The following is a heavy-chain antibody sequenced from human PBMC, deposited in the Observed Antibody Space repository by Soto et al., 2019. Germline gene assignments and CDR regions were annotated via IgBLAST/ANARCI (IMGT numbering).Heavy chain of an antibody. D-gene: IGHD2-2*01. CDR2: ISYDGSNK. CDR3: AKDSALCRSHACSSTRGFDY. V-gene: IGHV3-30*18. CDR1: GFTFSSYG. J-gene: IGHJ4*02. Sequence: GGSLRLSCAASGFTFSSYGMHWVRQAPGKGLEWVAVISYDGSNKYYADSVKGRFTISRDNSKNTLYLQMNSLRAEDRAVYYCAKDSALCRSHACSSTRGFDYWGQGTLVTVSS.